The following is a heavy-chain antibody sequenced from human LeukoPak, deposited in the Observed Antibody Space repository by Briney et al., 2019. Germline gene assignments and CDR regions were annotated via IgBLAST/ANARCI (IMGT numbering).Heavy chain of an antibody. CDR2: IYTSGST. CDR3: AGLQRIAVAGTDY. Sequence: PSETLSLTCTVSGGSISSGSYYWSWIRQPAGKGLEWIGRIYTSGSTNYNPSLKSRVTISVDTSKNQFSLKLSSVTASDTAVYYCAGLQRIAVAGTDYWGQGTLVTASS. CDR1: GGSISSGSYY. V-gene: IGHV4-61*02. D-gene: IGHD6-19*01. J-gene: IGHJ4*02.